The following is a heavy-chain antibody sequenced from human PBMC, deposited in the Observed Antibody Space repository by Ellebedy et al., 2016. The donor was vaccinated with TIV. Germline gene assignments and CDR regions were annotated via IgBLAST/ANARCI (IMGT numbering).Heavy chain of an antibody. CDR2: ISAGGDST. CDR3: EKGSSSGFTYDRGGYEY. J-gene: IGHJ4*02. D-gene: IGHD3-22*01. V-gene: IGHV3-23*01. Sequence: GESLKISCAASGFTFSSFAVHWVRQAPGKGLEWLSVISAGGDSTYHADSVKGRFTITRDNSKNTLYLQMDRMRAEDTAIYYCEKGSSSGFTYDRGGYEYWGQGTLVTVSA. CDR1: GFTFSSFA.